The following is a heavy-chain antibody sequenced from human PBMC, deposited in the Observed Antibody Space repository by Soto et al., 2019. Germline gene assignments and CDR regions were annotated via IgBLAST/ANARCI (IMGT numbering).Heavy chain of an antibody. D-gene: IGHD3-22*01. CDR2: IDPSDSQT. CDR1: GYSFAGYW. CDR3: VRQIYDSDTGPNFQYYFDS. J-gene: IGHJ4*02. Sequence: GESLKISCKGSGYSFAGYWITWVRQKPGKGLEWMGRIDPSDSQTYYSPSFRGHVTISATKSITTVFLQWSSLRASDTAMYYCVRQIYDSDTGPNFQYYFDSWGQGTPVTVSS. V-gene: IGHV5-10-1*01.